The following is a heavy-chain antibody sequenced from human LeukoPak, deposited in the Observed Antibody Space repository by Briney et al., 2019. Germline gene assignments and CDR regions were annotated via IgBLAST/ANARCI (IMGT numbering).Heavy chain of an antibody. Sequence: SVKVSCKASGGTFSSYAISWVRQAPGQGLEWMGGIIPIFGTANYAQKFQGRVTITADESTSTAYMELSSLRSEDTAVYYCAREMWFGELFVSFDYWGQGTLVSVSS. CDR3: AREMWFGELFVSFDY. CDR1: GGTFSSYA. CDR2: IIPIFGTA. V-gene: IGHV1-69*13. D-gene: IGHD3-10*01. J-gene: IGHJ4*02.